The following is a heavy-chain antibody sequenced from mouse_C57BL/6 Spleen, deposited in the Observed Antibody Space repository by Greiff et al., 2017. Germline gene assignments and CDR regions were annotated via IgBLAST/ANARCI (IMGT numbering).Heavy chain of an antibody. CDR2: ISYDGSN. Sequence: EVKLMESGPGLVKPSQSLSLTCSVTGYSITSGYFCNWIRQFPGNKLEWMGYISYDGSNNYNPSLKNRISLTLDTSKSQFFLKLNSVTTEDTATYYCARVITTVVATDYFDYWGQGTTLTVSS. V-gene: IGHV3-6*01. CDR3: ARVITTVVATDYFDY. D-gene: IGHD1-1*01. J-gene: IGHJ2*01. CDR1: GYSITSGYF.